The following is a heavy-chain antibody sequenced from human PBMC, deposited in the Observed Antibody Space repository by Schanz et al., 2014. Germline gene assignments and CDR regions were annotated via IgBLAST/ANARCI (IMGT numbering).Heavy chain of an antibody. CDR2: INSRSNFI. Sequence: EVQLVESGGGLVKPGGSLRLSCTASRIIFGTYSMNWIRQTPKGLEWVSSINSRSNFIYYADSVKGRFTISRDNAKNSLYLQVNNLSAEDTAVYYCVRDKKGFVAVAGRAPFDYWGQGTLVTVSA. J-gene: IGHJ4*02. V-gene: IGHV3-21*01. CDR3: VRDKKGFVAVAGRAPFDY. CDR1: RIIFGTYS. D-gene: IGHD6-19*01.